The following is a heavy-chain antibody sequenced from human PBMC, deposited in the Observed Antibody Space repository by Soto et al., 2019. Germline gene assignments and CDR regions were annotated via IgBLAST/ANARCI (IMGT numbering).Heavy chain of an antibody. CDR2: ISGDGSNK. Sequence: PGGSLRLSCVASGFTFSDYWMHWVRQDPGTGLVWVSRISGDGSNKIYADSVKGRFTISRDNARNTLYLQMDSLRVDDTAVYYCARGRWSPLPAVWGQGTTVTVSS. V-gene: IGHV3-74*01. CDR3: ARGRWSPLPAV. J-gene: IGHJ6*02. CDR1: GFTFSDYW. D-gene: IGHD2-8*01.